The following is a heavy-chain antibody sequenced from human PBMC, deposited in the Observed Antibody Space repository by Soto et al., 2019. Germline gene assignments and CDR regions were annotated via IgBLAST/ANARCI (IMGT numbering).Heavy chain of an antibody. Sequence: QVQLQQWGAGLLKPSETLSLTCAVYGGSFSGYYWSWIRQPPGKGLEWIGEINHSGSTNYNPSLKSRVTISVDSSKNQCSLKLSAVTAAGTAVYYCARGIDTIAARLYYYYYGMDVCGQGTTVTVSS. CDR1: GGSFSGYY. V-gene: IGHV4-34*01. CDR2: INHSGST. CDR3: ARGIDTIAARLYYYYYGMDV. J-gene: IGHJ6*02. D-gene: IGHD6-6*01.